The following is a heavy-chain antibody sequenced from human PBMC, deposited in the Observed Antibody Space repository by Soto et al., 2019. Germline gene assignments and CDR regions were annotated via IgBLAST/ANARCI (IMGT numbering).Heavy chain of an antibody. D-gene: IGHD1-26*01. V-gene: IGHV4-61*08. J-gene: IGHJ3*02. Sequence: PSETLSRTCSVSGGSISSVGHYWTWILQQPGKGLEWIGYIYYSGTTNYSPSLKSRVTMSLGTAKNQFSLNLTSVTAADTAVYYCARGRGGTYDAFDIWGQGTMVTVSS. CDR2: IYYSGTT. CDR1: GGSISSVGHY. CDR3: ARGRGGTYDAFDI.